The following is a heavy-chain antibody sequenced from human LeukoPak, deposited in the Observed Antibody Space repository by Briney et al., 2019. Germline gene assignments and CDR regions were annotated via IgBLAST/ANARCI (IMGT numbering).Heavy chain of an antibody. CDR2: IKQDGSEK. V-gene: IGHV3-7*01. CDR1: GFTFSSCW. D-gene: IGHD3-16*01. J-gene: IGHJ4*02. CDR3: ARDSDVPFDY. Sequence: TGGSLRLPCAASGFTFSSCWMNWVRQAPGKGLEWVANIKQDGSEKYYVDSVKGRFTISRDNAKNSLYLQMNSLRAEDTAVYYCARDSDVPFDYWGQGTLVTVSS.